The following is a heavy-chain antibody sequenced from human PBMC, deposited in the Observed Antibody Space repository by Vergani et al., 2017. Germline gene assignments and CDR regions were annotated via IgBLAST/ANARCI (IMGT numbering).Heavy chain of an antibody. D-gene: IGHD3-3*01. CDR3: ARTRITIFGVVIMAFDY. J-gene: IGHJ4*02. Sequence: EVQLVPSGAEVKKPGESLTISCKGSGYSFTSYWIGWVRQMPGKGLEWMGIIYPGDSDTRYSPSFQGQVTISADKSISTAYLQWSSLKASDTAMYYCARTRITIFGVVIMAFDYWGQGTLVTVSS. V-gene: IGHV5-51*01. CDR2: IYPGDSDT. CDR1: GYSFTSYW.